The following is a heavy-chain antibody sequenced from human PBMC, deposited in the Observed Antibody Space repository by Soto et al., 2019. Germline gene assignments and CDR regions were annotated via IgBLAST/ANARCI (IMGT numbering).Heavy chain of an antibody. Sequence: PSETLSLTCTVSGGSISSYYWSWIRQPPGKGLEWIGYIYYSGSTNYNPSLKSRVTISVDTSKNQFSLKLSSVTAADTAVYYCARVISSGSYSSEYNWFDPWGQGTLVTV. CDR1: GGSISSYY. CDR3: ARVISSGSYSSEYNWFDP. V-gene: IGHV4-59*01. D-gene: IGHD3-10*01. CDR2: IYYSGST. J-gene: IGHJ5*02.